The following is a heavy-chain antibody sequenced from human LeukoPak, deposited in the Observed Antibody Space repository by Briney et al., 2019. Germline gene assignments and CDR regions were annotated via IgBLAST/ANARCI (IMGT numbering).Heavy chain of an antibody. D-gene: IGHD3-10*01. CDR2: INSDGSTT. Sequence: GGSLRLSCAAPGFTLNGYWMHWVRQAPGKGLVWVSRINSDGSTTSYADSVKGRFTISRDNSKNTLYLQMNSLKTEDTAVYYCTRHDMVRGVMAYETFDYWGQGTLVTVSS. V-gene: IGHV3-74*01. CDR3: TRHDMVRGVMAYETFDY. J-gene: IGHJ4*02. CDR1: GFTLNGYW.